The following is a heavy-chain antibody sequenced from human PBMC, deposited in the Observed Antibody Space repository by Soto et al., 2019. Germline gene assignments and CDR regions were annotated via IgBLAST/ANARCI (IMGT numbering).Heavy chain of an antibody. D-gene: IGHD1-26*01. Sequence: GASVKVSCKASGGTFSSYAISWVRQAPGQGLEWMGGIIPIFGTANYAQKFQGRVTITADESTSTAYMELSSLRSEDTAVYYCARATSIGIVELYWFDPWGQGTLVTVYS. CDR1: GGTFSSYA. J-gene: IGHJ5*02. V-gene: IGHV1-69*13. CDR3: ARATSIGIVELYWFDP. CDR2: IIPIFGTA.